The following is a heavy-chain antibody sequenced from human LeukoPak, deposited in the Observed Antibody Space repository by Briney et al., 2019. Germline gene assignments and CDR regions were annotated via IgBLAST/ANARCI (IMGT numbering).Heavy chain of an antibody. Sequence: SETLSLTCAVYGGSFSGYYWSWIRQPPGKGLEWIGEISHSGSTNYNPSLKSRVTISVDTSKNQFSLKLSSVTAADTAVYYCARGVGYCSGGSCYNWFDPWGQGTLVTVSS. CDR2: ISHSGST. CDR3: ARGVGYCSGGSCYNWFDP. V-gene: IGHV4-34*01. CDR1: GGSFSGYY. J-gene: IGHJ5*02. D-gene: IGHD2-15*01.